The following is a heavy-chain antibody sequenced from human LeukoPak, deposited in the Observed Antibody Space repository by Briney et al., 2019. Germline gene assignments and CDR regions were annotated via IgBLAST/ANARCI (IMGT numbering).Heavy chain of an antibody. CDR2: IKQDGSEK. CDR1: GFTFSSYW. J-gene: IGHJ6*03. D-gene: IGHD3-3*01. Sequence: GGSLRLSRAASGFTFSSYWMSWVRQAPGKGLEWVANIKQDGSEKYYVDSVKGRFTISRDNAKNSLYLQMNSLRAEDTAVYYCARGLTPITIFGVVSGYYDYYMDVWGKGTTVTVSS. V-gene: IGHV3-7*01. CDR3: ARGLTPITIFGVVSGYYDYYMDV.